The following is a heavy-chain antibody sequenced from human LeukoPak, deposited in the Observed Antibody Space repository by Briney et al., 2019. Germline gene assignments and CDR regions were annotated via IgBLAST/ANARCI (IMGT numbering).Heavy chain of an antibody. CDR1: GFTFSNYE. Sequence: GGSLRLSCAASGFTFSNYEMNWVRQAPGKGLEWGSYISSNDSTRTYADSVRGGFTKSRDNTNNSLYLEMNSLRAEDTAVYYCAKEIVSAVAGNFDCWGQGTLVSVSS. CDR2: ISSNDSTR. D-gene: IGHD6-19*01. CDR3: AKEIVSAVAGNFDC. J-gene: IGHJ4*02. V-gene: IGHV3-48*03.